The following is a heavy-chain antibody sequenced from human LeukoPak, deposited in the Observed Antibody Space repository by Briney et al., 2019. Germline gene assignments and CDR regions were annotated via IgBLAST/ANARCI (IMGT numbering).Heavy chain of an antibody. Sequence: PGGSLRLSCAASGFTFSGSAMSWVRQAPGEGLEWVSLISYSGVNSYTDSVRGRFTISRDNSKKSVYLQMNSLRAEDTAIYYCVKSAGRDGGNWGQGTLVTVSS. D-gene: IGHD1-26*01. CDR1: GFTFSGSA. J-gene: IGHJ4*02. CDR3: VKSAGRDGGN. CDR2: ISYSGVNS. V-gene: IGHV3-23*01.